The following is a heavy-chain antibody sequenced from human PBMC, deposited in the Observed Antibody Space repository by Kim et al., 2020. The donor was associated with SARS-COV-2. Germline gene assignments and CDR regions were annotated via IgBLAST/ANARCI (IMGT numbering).Heavy chain of an antibody. V-gene: IGHV4-59*01. CDR1: GDLTSSYY. CDR2: VYYTGST. J-gene: IGHJ5*02. Sequence: SETLSLTCTVSGDLTSSYYWSWIRQPPGKGLEWIGYVYYTGSTTYNPSLQSRVTISIDTSRSQFPLKLTSVTAADTAVYYCARGVDTTMVFPWGQGTLVTVSS. CDR3: ARGVDTTMVFP. D-gene: IGHD5-18*01.